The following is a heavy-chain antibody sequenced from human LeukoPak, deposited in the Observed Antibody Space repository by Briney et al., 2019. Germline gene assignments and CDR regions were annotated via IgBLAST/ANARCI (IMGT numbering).Heavy chain of an antibody. CDR2: ISSSSSYI. CDR1: GFTFSSYS. V-gene: IGHV3-21*01. Sequence: GGSLRLSCAASGFTFSSYSMNWVRQAPGKGLEWVSSISSSSSYIYYAESVKGRFTITRDNAKNSLYLQMSSLRAEDTAVYHCAREAELGGFEPAAAFDIWGQGTMVTVSS. D-gene: IGHD3-16*01. CDR3: AREAELGGFEPAAAFDI. J-gene: IGHJ3*02.